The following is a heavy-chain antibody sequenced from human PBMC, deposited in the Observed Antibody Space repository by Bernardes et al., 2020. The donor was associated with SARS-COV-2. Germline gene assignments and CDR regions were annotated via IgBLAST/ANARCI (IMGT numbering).Heavy chain of an antibody. J-gene: IGHJ5*02. CDR1: GFPFSSYS. CDR2: ISSSSCYI. D-gene: IGHD3-10*01. V-gene: IGHV3-21*01. Sequence: GGSLRPPCAAPGFPFSSYSMNWGPQGPGEGLEWGLSISSSSCYIYYADSVKGRFTISRDNAKNSLYLQMNSLRAEDTAVYYCASGGDWFDPWGQGTLVIVSS. CDR3: ASGGDWFDP.